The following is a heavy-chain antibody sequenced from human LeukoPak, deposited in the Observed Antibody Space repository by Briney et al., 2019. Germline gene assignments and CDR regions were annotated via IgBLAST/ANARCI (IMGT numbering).Heavy chain of an antibody. CDR2: ISSSSSYI. J-gene: IGHJ5*02. CDR1: GFTFSSYS. V-gene: IGHV3-21*01. CDR3: ARDPLIAVAGTSSNWFDP. Sequence: PGGSLRLSCAASGFTFSSYSMTWVRQAPGKGLEWVSSISSSSSYIYYADSVKGRFTISRDNAKNSLYLQMNSLRAEDTAVYYCARDPLIAVAGTSSNWFDPWGQRTLVTISS. D-gene: IGHD6-19*01.